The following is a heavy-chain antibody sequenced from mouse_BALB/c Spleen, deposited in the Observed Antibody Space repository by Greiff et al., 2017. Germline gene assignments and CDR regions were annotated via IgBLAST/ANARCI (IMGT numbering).Heavy chain of an antibody. V-gene: IGHV5-9-4*01. CDR3: AITTETELYAMDY. Sequence: VQRVESGGGLVKPGGSLKLSCAASGFTFSSYAMSWVRQSPEKRLEWVAEISSGGSYTYYPDTVTGRFTISRDNAKNTLYLEMSSLRSEDTAMYYCAITTETELYAMDYWGQGTSVTVSS. CDR1: GFTFSSYA. D-gene: IGHD1-1*01. CDR2: ISSGGSYT. J-gene: IGHJ4*01.